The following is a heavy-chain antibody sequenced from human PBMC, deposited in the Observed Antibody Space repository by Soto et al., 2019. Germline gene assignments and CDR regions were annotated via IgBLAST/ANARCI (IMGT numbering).Heavy chain of an antibody. CDR1: GFSLSTSGVG. D-gene: IGHD3-10*01. J-gene: IGHJ4*02. CDR3: AHLVYHPGSGSYMAYDY. Sequence: QITLKESGPTLVKPTQTLTLTCTFSGFSLSTSGVGVGWIRQSPGKALEWLALIYWNDDRHYSPSLKSRLTSTKDTSKNQVVLTMTNMDPVDTATYYCAHLVYHPGSGSYMAYDYWGQGTLLTVSS. V-gene: IGHV2-5*01. CDR2: IYWNDDR.